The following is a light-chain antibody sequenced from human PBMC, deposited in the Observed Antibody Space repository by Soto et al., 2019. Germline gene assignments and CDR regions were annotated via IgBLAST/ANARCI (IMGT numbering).Light chain of an antibody. CDR3: QQRSNWYT. J-gene: IGKJ2*01. CDR2: DAS. Sequence: EILLTQSPATLSLSPGARATLSCRASQSVSSYLAWYQQKPGQAPRLLIYDASNRATCIPARFSGSGSGTDFTLTSRSLEPEDFAVYYCQQRSNWYTFGQGTKLEIK. V-gene: IGKV3-11*01. CDR1: QSVSSY.